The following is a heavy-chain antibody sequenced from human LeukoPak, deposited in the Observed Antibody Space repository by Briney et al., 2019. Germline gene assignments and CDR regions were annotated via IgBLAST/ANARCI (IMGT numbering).Heavy chain of an antibody. J-gene: IGHJ2*01. V-gene: IGHV3-7*01. CDR2: IKQDGSEK. Sequence: GGSLRLSCAASGFTFSSSWMSCVRQAPGKGLEWVANIKQDGSEKYYVDSVKGRFTISRDNAKNSLYLQMNSLRAEDTAVYYCARSSGWTTVTTAAWYFDLWGRGTLVTVSS. CDR1: GFTFSSSW. D-gene: IGHD4-17*01. CDR3: ARSSGWTTVTTAAWYFDL.